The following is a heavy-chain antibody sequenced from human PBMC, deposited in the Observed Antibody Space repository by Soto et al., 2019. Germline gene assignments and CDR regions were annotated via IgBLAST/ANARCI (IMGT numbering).Heavy chain of an antibody. J-gene: IGHJ5*02. D-gene: IGHD3-9*01. CDR2: INHSGST. V-gene: IGHV4-34*01. CDR3: ARLYYDIFTGYSYNWFDP. Sequence: QVQLQQWGAGLLKPSETLSLTCAVYGGSFSGYYWSWIRQPPGKGLEWIGEINHSGSTNYNPSLKSRVTISVDSSKNQFSLKLSSVTAADTAVYYCARLYYDIFTGYSYNWFDPWGQGTLVTVSS. CDR1: GGSFSGYY.